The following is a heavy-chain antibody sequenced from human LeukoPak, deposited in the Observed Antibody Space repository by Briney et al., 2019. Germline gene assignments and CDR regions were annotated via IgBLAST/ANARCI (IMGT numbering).Heavy chain of an antibody. CDR3: ARDAPTPITMIVPDY. D-gene: IGHD3-22*01. CDR2: ISYDGSNK. Sequence: GGSLRLSCAASGFTFSNFAMLWVRQAPGKVLEWVAVISYDGSNKYYADSVKGRFTISRDNSKNTLYLQMNSLRVEDTAVYYCARDAPTPITMIVPDYWGQGTLVTVSS. J-gene: IGHJ4*02. CDR1: GFTFSNFA. V-gene: IGHV3-30-3*01.